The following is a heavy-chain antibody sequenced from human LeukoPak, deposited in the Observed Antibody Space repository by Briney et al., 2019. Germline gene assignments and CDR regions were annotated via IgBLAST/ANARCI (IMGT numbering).Heavy chain of an antibody. J-gene: IGHJ5*02. CDR3: ARALGLNVVVTAIGHGWFDP. V-gene: IGHV1-2*02. CDR2: INPNSGGT. Sequence: ASVKVSCKASGYTFTGYYMHWVRQAPGQGLEWMGWINPNSGGTNYAQKFQGRVTMTRHTSISTAYMELSRLRSDDTAVYYCARALGLNVVVTAIGHGWFDPWGQGTLVTVSS. CDR1: GYTFTGYY. D-gene: IGHD2-21*02.